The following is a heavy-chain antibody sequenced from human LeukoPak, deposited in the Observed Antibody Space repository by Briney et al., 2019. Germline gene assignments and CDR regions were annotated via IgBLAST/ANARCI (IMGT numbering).Heavy chain of an antibody. CDR1: GGSISSYY. J-gene: IGHJ5*02. Sequence: SETLSLTCTVSGGSISSYYWSWIRQPAGKGLEWIGRIYTSGSTNYNPSLKSRVTMSVDTSKNQFSLKLSSVTAADTAVYYCARGWDIVVVPAAHYNWFDPWGQGTLVTVSS. CDR2: IYTSGST. CDR3: ARGWDIVVVPAAHYNWFDP. D-gene: IGHD2-2*01. V-gene: IGHV4-4*07.